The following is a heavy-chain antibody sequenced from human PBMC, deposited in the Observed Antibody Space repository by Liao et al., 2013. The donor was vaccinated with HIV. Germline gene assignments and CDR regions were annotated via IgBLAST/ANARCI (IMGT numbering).Heavy chain of an antibody. D-gene: IGHD2-15*01. CDR1: GGSLSSPPYY. J-gene: IGHJ6*03. CDR2: INYSGFT. V-gene: IGHV4-39*07. CDR3: ARAPPRRICSGGSCYSYYYYYMDV. Sequence: QLQLRESGPGLVKPSETLSLTCTVAGGSLSSPPYYWGWIRQPPGKGLEWIGEINYSGFTNYNPSLKSRVTISVDTSKNQFSLKLSSVTAADTAVYYCARAPPRRICSGGSCYSYYYYYMDVWGKGTTVTVSS.